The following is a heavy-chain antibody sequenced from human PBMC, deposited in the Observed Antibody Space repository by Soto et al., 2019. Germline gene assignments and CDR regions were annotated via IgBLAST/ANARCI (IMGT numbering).Heavy chain of an antibody. CDR3: ARVGTDYYYYGMDV. CDR2: IYHSGST. Sequence: SETLSLTCAVSGGSISSGGYSWSWIRQPPGKGLEWIGYIYHSGSTYYNPSLKSRVTVSVDTSKNQFSLKLSSVTAADTAVYYCARVGTDYYYYGMDVWGQGTTVTVSS. CDR1: GGSISSGGYS. J-gene: IGHJ6*02. V-gene: IGHV4-30-2*01.